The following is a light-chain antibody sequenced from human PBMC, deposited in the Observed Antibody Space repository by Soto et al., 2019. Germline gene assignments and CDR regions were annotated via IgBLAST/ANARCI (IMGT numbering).Light chain of an antibody. Sequence: DIQMTQSPSTVSASVGDRITITCRASQSINTWLAWYRQRPGEAPQLLIYDVSTLAMGVPSRFSGSGSGTDFTLSISRLQPDDFATFYCQQYQTSSRTFGQGTKVEVK. V-gene: IGKV1-5*01. CDR2: DVS. J-gene: IGKJ1*01. CDR1: QSINTW. CDR3: QQYQTSSRT.